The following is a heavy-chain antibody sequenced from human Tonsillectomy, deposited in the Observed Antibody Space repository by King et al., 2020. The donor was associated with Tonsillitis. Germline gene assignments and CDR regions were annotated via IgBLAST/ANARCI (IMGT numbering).Heavy chain of an antibody. CDR2: ISYDGSNK. Sequence: VQLVESGGGVVQPGWSLRLSCAASGITFSTYGLHWVRQAPGKGLEWVAVISYDGSNKYYADSVKGRFTISRDNSKNTLYLQMNSLRAEDTAVYYCAKEKRDCSGGSCYYDNYYGMDVWGQGTTVTVSS. V-gene: IGHV3-30*18. J-gene: IGHJ6*02. CDR1: GITFSTYG. D-gene: IGHD2-15*01. CDR3: AKEKRDCSGGSCYYDNYYGMDV.